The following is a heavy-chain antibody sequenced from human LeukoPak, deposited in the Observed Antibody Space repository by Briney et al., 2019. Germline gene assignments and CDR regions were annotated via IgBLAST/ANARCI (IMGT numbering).Heavy chain of an antibody. Sequence: EASVKVSCKASGYTFTSYGISWVRQAPGQGLEWMGWISAYNGNTNYAQKLQGRVTMTTDTSTSTAYMELSSLRSEDTAVYYCARVRGYTYGYYDAFDIWGQGTMVTVSS. CDR2: ISAYNGNT. J-gene: IGHJ3*02. CDR1: GYTFTSYG. D-gene: IGHD5-18*01. CDR3: ARVRGYTYGYYDAFDI. V-gene: IGHV1-18*01.